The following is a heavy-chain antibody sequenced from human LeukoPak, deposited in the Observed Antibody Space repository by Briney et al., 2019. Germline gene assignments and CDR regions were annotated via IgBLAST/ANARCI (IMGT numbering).Heavy chain of an antibody. CDR2: IYHSGST. J-gene: IGHJ6*03. CDR1: GYFISSGYY. CDR3: VRVVGVVVVPVYYYMDV. V-gene: IGHV4-38-2*02. D-gene: IGHD2-2*01. Sequence: ETLSLTCTVSGYFISSGYYWGWIRQPPGKGREWIGSIYHSGSTYYNPSLKSRVTISVDTSKNQFSLKLSSVTAADTAAYYCVRVVGVVVVPVYYYMDVWGKGTTVTVSS.